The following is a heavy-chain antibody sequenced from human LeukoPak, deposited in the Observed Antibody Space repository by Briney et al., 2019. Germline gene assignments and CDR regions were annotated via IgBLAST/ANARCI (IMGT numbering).Heavy chain of an antibody. CDR3: ARMGGEETFDN. Sequence: PSETLSLTCSVSGGSMGIYYWTWIRQPPGKRLEWIVYIYNSVSTKNNPSLESRVRMLVDTSKKQFSLKLTDVTAADTAVYYCARMGGEETFDNCGERTQVIVSS. V-gene: IGHV4-59*01. CDR2: IYNSVST. J-gene: IGHJ4*02. CDR1: GGSMGIYY.